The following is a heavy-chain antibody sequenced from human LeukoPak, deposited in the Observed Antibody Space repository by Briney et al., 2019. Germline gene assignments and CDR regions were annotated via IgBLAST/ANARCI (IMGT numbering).Heavy chain of an antibody. J-gene: IGHJ6*03. CDR3: ARDGTVAARLYYYYYYMDV. CDR1: GGTFSSYA. CDR2: IIPIFGTA. Sequence: SSVKVSGKXSGGTFSSYAISWVRQAPGQGLERMGGIIPIFGTANYAQKFQGRVTITADESTSTAYMELSSLRSEDTAVYYCARDGTVAARLYYYYYYMDVWGKGTTVTVFS. V-gene: IGHV1-69*01. D-gene: IGHD6-6*01.